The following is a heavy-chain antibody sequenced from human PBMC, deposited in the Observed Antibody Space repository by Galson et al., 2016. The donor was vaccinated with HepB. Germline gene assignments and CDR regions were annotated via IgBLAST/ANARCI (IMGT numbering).Heavy chain of an antibody. V-gene: IGHV3-74*01. Sequence: SLRLSCAASGFTFSRYWMHWVRQAPGKGLEWVSRINSDGTNTNYADSVKGRFTISRDNAKDTLYLEMNSLRAEDTAVYYCAREAVLVIDYWGQGTLVTVSS. CDR1: GFTFSRYW. D-gene: IGHD2-8*02. J-gene: IGHJ4*02. CDR2: INSDGTNT. CDR3: AREAVLVIDY.